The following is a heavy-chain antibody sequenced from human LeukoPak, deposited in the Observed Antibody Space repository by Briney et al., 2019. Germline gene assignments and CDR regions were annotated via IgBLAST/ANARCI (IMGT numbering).Heavy chain of an antibody. CDR1: GYSFSSGYY. D-gene: IGHD5-18*01. J-gene: IGHJ4*02. Sequence: SETLSLTCTVSGYSFSSGYYWGWIRQPPGKGLEWIGSIYHSGSTYYNPSLKSRVTISVDTSKNQFSLKLSSVTAADTAVYYCEREAPVQLWSWQGFDYWGQGTLVTVSS. CDR2: IYHSGST. CDR3: EREAPVQLWSWQGFDY. V-gene: IGHV4-38-2*02.